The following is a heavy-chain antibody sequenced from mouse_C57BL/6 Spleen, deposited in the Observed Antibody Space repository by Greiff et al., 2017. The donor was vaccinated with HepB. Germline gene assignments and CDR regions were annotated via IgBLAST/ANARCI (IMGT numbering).Heavy chain of an antibody. J-gene: IGHJ3*01. CDR3: ARGGELAWFAY. D-gene: IGHD3-1*01. CDR1: GYAFTNYL. Sequence: QVQLQQSGAELVRPGTSVKVSCKASGYAFTNYLIEWVKQRPGQGLEWIGVINPGSGGTNYNEKFKGKATLTADKSSSTAYMQLSSLTSEDSAVYFCARGGELAWFAYWGQGTLVTVSA. V-gene: IGHV1-54*01. CDR2: INPGSGGT.